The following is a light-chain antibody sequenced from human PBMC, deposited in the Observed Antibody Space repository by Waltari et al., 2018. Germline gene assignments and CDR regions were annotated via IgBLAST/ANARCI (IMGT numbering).Light chain of an antibody. CDR2: VEGSGSY. V-gene: IGLV4-60*03. J-gene: IGLJ3*02. CDR1: SRHSSYI. CDR3: ETGDSNTQGV. Sequence: QPVLTQSSSASASLGSSVKLTCTLSSRHSSYIIAWHQQQPGKAPRYLMKVEGSGSYNKGGGFPDRVSGSSSGADRYLTISNLQSGDEADYDCETGDSNTQGVFGGGTKLTVL.